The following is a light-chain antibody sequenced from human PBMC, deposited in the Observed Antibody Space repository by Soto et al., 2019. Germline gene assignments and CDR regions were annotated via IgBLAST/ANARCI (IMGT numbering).Light chain of an antibody. CDR3: CSYAGSTIHVV. J-gene: IGLJ2*01. Sequence: QSALTQPASVSGSPGQSITISCTGTRSDVGGYNLVSWYQQHPGRAPKLMIYEHNKRPSGVPNRFSASKSGNTASLTISGLQAEDEADYHCCSYAGSTIHVVFGGGTKLTVL. CDR1: RSDVGGYNL. CDR2: EHN. V-gene: IGLV2-23*01.